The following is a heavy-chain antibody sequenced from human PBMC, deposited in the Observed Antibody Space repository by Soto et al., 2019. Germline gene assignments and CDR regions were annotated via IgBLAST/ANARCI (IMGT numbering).Heavy chain of an antibody. CDR3: ARDVSPSGGNLFYDAFDI. D-gene: IGHD6-25*01. V-gene: IGHV3-7*01. J-gene: IGHJ3*02. CDR2: IRKDASVI. Sequence: EVQLVESGGDLVQPGGSLRLSCAASGFTFSTYWMTWVRQAPGRGLEWVANIRKDASVIHYADSVEGRFTISRDNAKNSLYLQMRSLRAEDTAVYFCARDVSPSGGNLFYDAFDIWGQGTVVTVSS. CDR1: GFTFSTYW.